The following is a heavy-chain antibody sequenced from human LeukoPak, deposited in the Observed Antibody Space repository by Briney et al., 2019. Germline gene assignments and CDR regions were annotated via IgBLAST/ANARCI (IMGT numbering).Heavy chain of an antibody. CDR2: ISGSGGST. V-gene: IGHV3-23*01. Sequence: PGGSLRLSCAASGFTFSSYAMSWVRQAPGKGLEWVSAISGSGGSTYYADSVKGRFTISRDNSRNTLCLQMRSLRVEDTAIYYCGRDWKLDYWGQGSLVTVSS. CDR3: GRDWKLDY. CDR1: GFTFSSYA. D-gene: IGHD1-1*01. J-gene: IGHJ4*02.